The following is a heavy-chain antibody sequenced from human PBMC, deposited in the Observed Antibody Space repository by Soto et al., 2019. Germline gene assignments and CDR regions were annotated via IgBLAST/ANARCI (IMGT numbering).Heavy chain of an antibody. Sequence: GGSLRLSCAASGFTFSSYAMSWVRQAPGKGLEWVSAISGSGGSTYYADSVKGRFTISRDNSKSTLYLEMNNLRAEDTAVYYCANDRHSYGYGDYYYGMDVWGQGTTVTVSS. D-gene: IGHD5-18*01. J-gene: IGHJ6*02. CDR2: ISGSGGST. CDR3: ANDRHSYGYGDYYYGMDV. V-gene: IGHV3-23*01. CDR1: GFTFSSYA.